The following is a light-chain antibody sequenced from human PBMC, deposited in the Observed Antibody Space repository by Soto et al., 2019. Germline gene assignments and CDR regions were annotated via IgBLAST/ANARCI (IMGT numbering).Light chain of an antibody. J-gene: IGLJ1*01. Sequence: QSVLTQPASVSDSPGQSITTSCTGTSSDVGGSNFVSWYQQHPGKPPILIIYDVANRPSGVSNRFSGSKSGSTASLIISRLQTEDEADYYCVSYTSSTTYVFGTGTKVTVL. CDR3: VSYTSSTTYV. CDR1: SSDVGGSNF. CDR2: DVA. V-gene: IGLV2-14*03.